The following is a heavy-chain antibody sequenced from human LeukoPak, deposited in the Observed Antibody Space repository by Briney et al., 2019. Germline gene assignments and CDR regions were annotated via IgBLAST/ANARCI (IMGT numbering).Heavy chain of an antibody. Sequence: GGSLRLSCAASGFTFSSYSMNWVRQAPGKGLEWVSSISSSSSYIYYADSVKGRFTISRDNAKNSLYLQMNSLRAEDTAVYYCARKGYCSSTSCYYFDYWGQGTLVTVSS. J-gene: IGHJ4*02. CDR3: ARKGYCSSTSCYYFDY. CDR2: ISSSSSYI. D-gene: IGHD2-2*01. V-gene: IGHV3-21*04. CDR1: GFTFSSYS.